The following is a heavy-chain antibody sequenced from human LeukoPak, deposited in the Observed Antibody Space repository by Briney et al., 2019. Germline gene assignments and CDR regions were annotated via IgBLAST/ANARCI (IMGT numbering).Heavy chain of an antibody. CDR3: AKDGVGPGGVTPGVD. CDR2: ISFAGSNK. V-gene: IGHV3-30*18. Sequence: GGSLRLSCAASGFTFSNYGMHWVRQAPGKGLEWVAIISFAGSNKYYADSVKGRFTISRDNSKNTLYLQMDSLGAEDTAVYYCAKDGVGPGGVTPGVDWGQGTLVTVSS. D-gene: IGHD3-16*01. J-gene: IGHJ4*02. CDR1: GFTFSNYG.